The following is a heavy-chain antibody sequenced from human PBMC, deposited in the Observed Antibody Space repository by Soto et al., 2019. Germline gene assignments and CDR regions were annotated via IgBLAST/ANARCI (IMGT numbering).Heavy chain of an antibody. Sequence: GASVKVSCKASGGTFSSYAISWVRQAPGQGLEWMGGIIPIFGTANYAQKFQGRVTITADKSTSTAYMELSSLRSEDTAVYYCAREGGETYYYGSGSPPMDVWGKGTTVTVSS. D-gene: IGHD3-10*01. CDR1: GGTFSSYA. J-gene: IGHJ6*04. CDR3: AREGGETYYYGSGSPPMDV. CDR2: IIPIFGTA. V-gene: IGHV1-69*06.